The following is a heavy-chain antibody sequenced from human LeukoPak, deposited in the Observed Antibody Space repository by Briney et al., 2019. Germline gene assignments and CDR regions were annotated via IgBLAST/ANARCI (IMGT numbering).Heavy chain of an antibody. CDR2: IDSTGAYT. V-gene: IGHV3-23*01. CDR3: ARVGRLSRGEDIVVVPARGDWFDP. CDR1: GFIFSNYA. D-gene: IGHD2-2*01. J-gene: IGHJ5*02. Sequence: GGSLRLSCAASGFIFSNYAMSWVRQAPGKGLEWVSAIDSTGAYTWYADSVKGRFTISKDSSKTILYLQMNSLRAEDAAVYYCARVGRLSRGEDIVVVPARGDWFDPWGQGTLVTVSS.